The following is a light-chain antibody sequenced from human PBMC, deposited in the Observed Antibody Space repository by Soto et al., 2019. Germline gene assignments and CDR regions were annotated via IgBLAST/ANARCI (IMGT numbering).Light chain of an antibody. CDR3: KKYDYATFT. Sequence: IQMTQSPSSLSASVGDTVTITCRASQAIGSYLAWYQQKPGRVPKLLIYFASTLQSGVPSRFSGGGSGTDFTLTISSLQPGDVATYYCKKYDYATFTCGGGTKVEMK. J-gene: IGKJ4*01. V-gene: IGKV1-27*01. CDR1: QAIGSY. CDR2: FAS.